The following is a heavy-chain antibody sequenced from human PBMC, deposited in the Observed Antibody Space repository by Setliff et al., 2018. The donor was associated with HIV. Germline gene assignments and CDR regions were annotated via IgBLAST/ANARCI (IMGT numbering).Heavy chain of an antibody. CDR2: IIPIFGET. Sequence: SVKVSCKASGYTFTDYYIHWVRQAPGQGLEWMGGIIPIFGETDYAQMFQGRVTITTDESTSTVYVELSSLRSEDTAVYYCATKYFFDSSGYSLYYFDYWGPGTQVTAPQ. V-gene: IGHV1-69*05. CDR1: GYTFTDYY. CDR3: ATKYFFDSSGYSLYYFDY. D-gene: IGHD3-22*01. J-gene: IGHJ4*02.